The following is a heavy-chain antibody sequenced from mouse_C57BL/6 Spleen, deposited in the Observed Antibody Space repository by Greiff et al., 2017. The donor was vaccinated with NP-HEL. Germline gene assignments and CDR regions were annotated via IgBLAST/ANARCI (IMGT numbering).Heavy chain of an antibody. CDR2: INPSTGGT. Sequence: EVQLQQSGPELVKPGASVKISCKASGYSFTGYYMNWVKRSPEKGLEWIGEINPSTGGTTYNQKFKAKATLTVDKSSSTAYMQLKSLTSEDSAVYYCARSLLLDYYAKDYWGQGTSVTVSS. D-gene: IGHD1-1*01. CDR3: ARSLLLDYYAKDY. J-gene: IGHJ4*01. V-gene: IGHV1-42*01. CDR1: GYSFTGYY.